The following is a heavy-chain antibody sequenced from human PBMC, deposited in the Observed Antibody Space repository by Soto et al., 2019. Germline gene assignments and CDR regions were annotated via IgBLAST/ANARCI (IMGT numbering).Heavy chain of an antibody. Sequence: QVQLVESGGGLVQPGRSLRLSCAASGLTFSTYGMHWVRQAPGKGLEWVAVIWYDGSNKYYTESVKGRFSISRDNSKSTLYLQMNSLRDEDTAVYYCARGDRVGATAPYYDYYGMDVWGQGTTVTVSS. CDR3: ARGDRVGATAPYYDYYGMDV. D-gene: IGHD1-26*01. J-gene: IGHJ6*02. V-gene: IGHV3-33*01. CDR2: IWYDGSNK. CDR1: GLTFSTYG.